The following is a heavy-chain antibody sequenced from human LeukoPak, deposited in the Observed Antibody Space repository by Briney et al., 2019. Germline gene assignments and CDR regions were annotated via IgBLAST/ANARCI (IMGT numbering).Heavy chain of an antibody. Sequence: SETLSLTCTVSGGSISSYYWSWIRQPPGRGLEWIGDIYYSGSTNYNPALKSRVTISVDTSKNQFSLKLSSVTAADTAVYYCAKLKGMRRGFYYYMDVWGKGTTVTVSS. CDR2: IYYSGST. V-gene: IGHV4-59*01. D-gene: IGHD2-15*01. CDR1: GGSISSYY. J-gene: IGHJ6*03. CDR3: AKLKGMRRGFYYYMDV.